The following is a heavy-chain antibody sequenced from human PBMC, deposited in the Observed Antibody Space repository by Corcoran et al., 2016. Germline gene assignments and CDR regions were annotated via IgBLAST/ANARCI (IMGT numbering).Heavy chain of an antibody. CDR3: ARRQTGSGYDWETGCISY. D-gene: IGHD5-12*01. Sequence: QITLKESGPTLVKPTQTLTLTCDFSGFSLSTSGVGVAWIRQPPGEALEWLAVIYWDNDKRYSPSLKTRLTITKDPSKNQVVLTMTNTNPVDTATYYCARRQTGSGYDWETGCISYWGQGTLVTVSS. CDR2: IYWDNDK. J-gene: IGHJ4*02. V-gene: IGHV2-5*02. CDR1: GFSLSTSGVG.